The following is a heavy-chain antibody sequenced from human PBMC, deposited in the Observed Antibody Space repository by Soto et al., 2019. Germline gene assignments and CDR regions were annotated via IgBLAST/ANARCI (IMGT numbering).Heavy chain of an antibody. V-gene: IGHV4-30-4*01. D-gene: IGHD6-6*01. CDR2: IYYSGST. CDR1: GGSISSGDYY. J-gene: IGHJ5*02. Sequence: QVQLQESGPGLVKPSQTLSLTCTVSGGSISSGDYYWSWIRQPPGKGLEWIGYIYYSGSTYYNPSLKRRVTIPVDTSKNQCSLKLSSVTAADTAVYYCARERPDGARLDPWGQGTLVTVSS. CDR3: ARERPDGARLDP.